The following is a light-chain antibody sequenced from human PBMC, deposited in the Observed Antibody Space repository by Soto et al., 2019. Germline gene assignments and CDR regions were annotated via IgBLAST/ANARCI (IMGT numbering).Light chain of an antibody. CDR1: QNIHSW. V-gene: IGKV1-5*01. Sequence: DIQMTQSPSALSASVGDRVTITCRASQNIHSWLAWYQQKPGKVPKLLFYDASSVKSGVPSRFSGSRSGTEFTLTINSLQPDDFATYYCQQYSSFWTFGQGTKVEIK. J-gene: IGKJ1*01. CDR3: QQYSSFWT. CDR2: DAS.